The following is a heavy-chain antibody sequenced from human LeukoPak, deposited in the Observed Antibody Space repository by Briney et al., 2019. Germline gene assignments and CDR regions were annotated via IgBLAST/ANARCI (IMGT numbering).Heavy chain of an antibody. J-gene: IGHJ5*02. D-gene: IGHD2-2*01. CDR3: ARGRIRCSSTSCHTFDP. CDR2: ISAYNGNT. CDR1: GYTFTSYG. Sequence: ASVKVSCKASGYTFTSYGIRWVRQAPGQGLEWMGWISAYNGNTNNAQKLQGRVTMTTDTSTSTAYMELRSLRSDDTAVYYCARGRIRCSSTSCHTFDPWGQGTLVTVSS. V-gene: IGHV1-18*01.